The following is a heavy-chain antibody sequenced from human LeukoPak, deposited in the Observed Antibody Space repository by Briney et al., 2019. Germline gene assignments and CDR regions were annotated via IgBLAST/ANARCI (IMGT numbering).Heavy chain of an antibody. CDR2: IYTSGST. V-gene: IGHV4-4*07. Sequence: SETLSLTCTVSDDSITAYHWNWIRQAAGKGLEWIGRIYTSGSTNYNPSLKSRVTISVDTSKNQFSLKLSSVTAADTAVYYCARGGRDGYNYRGDFDYWGQGTLVTVSS. CDR1: DDSITAYH. J-gene: IGHJ4*02. D-gene: IGHD5-24*01. CDR3: ARGGRDGYNYRGDFDY.